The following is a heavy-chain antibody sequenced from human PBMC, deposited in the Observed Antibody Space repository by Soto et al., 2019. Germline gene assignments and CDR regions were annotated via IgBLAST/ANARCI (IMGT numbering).Heavy chain of an antibody. Sequence: ASVKVSCKASGYTFTGYYMHWVRQAPGQGLEWMGWINPNSGGTNYAQKFQGWVTMTRDTSISTAYMELSRLRSDDTAVYYCARAVGYCSSTSCPVQPEYYYYYGMDVWGQGTTVTVSS. J-gene: IGHJ6*02. CDR3: ARAVGYCSSTSCPVQPEYYYYYGMDV. V-gene: IGHV1-2*04. CDR2: INPNSGGT. CDR1: GYTFTGYY. D-gene: IGHD2-2*01.